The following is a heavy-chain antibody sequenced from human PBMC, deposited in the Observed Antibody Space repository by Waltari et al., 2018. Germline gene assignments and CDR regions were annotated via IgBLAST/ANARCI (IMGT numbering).Heavy chain of an antibody. J-gene: IGHJ4*02. CDR1: GFTFSSYG. V-gene: IGHV3-30*02. CDR3: AKDRHLEYSSSGSGY. D-gene: IGHD6-6*01. CDR2: IRYDGSNK. Sequence: QVQLVESGGGVVQPGGSLRLSCAASGFTFSSYGMHWVRQAPGKGLEWVAFIRYDGSNKYYADSVKGRFTSSRDNSKNTLYLQMNSLRAEDTAVYYCAKDRHLEYSSSGSGYWGQGTLVTVSS.